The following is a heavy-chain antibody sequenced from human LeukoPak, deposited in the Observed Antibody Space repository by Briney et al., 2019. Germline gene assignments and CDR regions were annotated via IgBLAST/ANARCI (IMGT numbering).Heavy chain of an antibody. CDR1: GGSISSSSYY. J-gene: IGHJ4*02. Sequence: SETLSLTCTVSGGSISSSSYYWNWIRQPPGKGLEWIGYIYYSGTTNYNPSLKSRVTISVDTSKNQFSLKLSSVTAADTAVYYCARLVRGVIQYYFDYWGQGTLVTVSS. CDR3: ARLVRGVIQYYFDY. D-gene: IGHD3-10*01. CDR2: IYYSGTT. V-gene: IGHV4-61*01.